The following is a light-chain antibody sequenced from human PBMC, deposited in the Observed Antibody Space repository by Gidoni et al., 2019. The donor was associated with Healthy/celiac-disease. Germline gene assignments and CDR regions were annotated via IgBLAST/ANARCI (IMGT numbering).Light chain of an antibody. J-gene: IGLJ2*01. V-gene: IGLV3-1*01. CDR2: QDS. CDR1: KLGDEY. Sequence: SYELTQPPSVSVSPGQTASITCSGDKLGDEYASWYQQTPGQSPVLVIYQDSKRPSGIPERFSGSNSGNTATLTVSGTQAMDEADYYCQAWDSTVVFGGGTKLTVL. CDR3: QAWDSTVV.